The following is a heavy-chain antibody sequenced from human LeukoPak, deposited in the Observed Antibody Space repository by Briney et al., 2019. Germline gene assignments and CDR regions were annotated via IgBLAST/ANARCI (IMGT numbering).Heavy chain of an antibody. CDR3: AKDYYDILTGYYKRGGYFDY. Sequence: PGGSLRLSCAASGFTFSSYAMSWVRQAPGKGLEWVSAISGSGGSTYYADSVKGRFTISRDNSKNTLYLQMNSLRAEDTAVYYCAKDYYDILTGYYKRGGYFDYWGQGTLDTVSS. CDR1: GFTFSSYA. D-gene: IGHD3-9*01. V-gene: IGHV3-23*01. J-gene: IGHJ4*02. CDR2: ISGSGGST.